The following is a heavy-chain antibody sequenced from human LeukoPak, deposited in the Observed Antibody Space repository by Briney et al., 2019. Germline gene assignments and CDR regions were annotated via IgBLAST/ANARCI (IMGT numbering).Heavy chain of an antibody. D-gene: IGHD2-2*01. V-gene: IGHV3-23*01. CDR2: ISVSGNT. CDR3: ATGDKELLFKRRKGGFDP. Sequence: SGGSLRLSCAASGFTLSSYAMSWVRQGPGKGLEWVSAISVSGNTYHADSVKGRFTISRDSSKNTLYLQMNSLRAGDAAVYYCATGDKELLFKRRKGGFDPWGQGTLVTVSS. CDR1: GFTLSSYA. J-gene: IGHJ5*02.